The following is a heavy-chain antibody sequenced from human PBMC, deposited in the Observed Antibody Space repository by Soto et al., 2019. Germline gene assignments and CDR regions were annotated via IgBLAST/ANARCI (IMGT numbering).Heavy chain of an antibody. D-gene: IGHD1-26*01. CDR1: GFTFSTYN. CDR2: INGRGNYI. Sequence: EVLLVESGGGLVKPGGSLRLSCAASGFTFSTYNMNWVRQAPGKGLEWVSSINGRGNYIYYTDAVKGRFTISRDNAKTSLSLQMNSLRAEDTAVYYCAREDGIVGATSAFDYWGQGTLFTVSS. V-gene: IGHV3-21*01. J-gene: IGHJ4*02. CDR3: AREDGIVGATSAFDY.